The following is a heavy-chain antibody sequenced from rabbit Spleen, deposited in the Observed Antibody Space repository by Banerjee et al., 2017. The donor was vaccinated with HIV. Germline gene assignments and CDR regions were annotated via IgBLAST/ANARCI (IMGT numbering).Heavy chain of an antibody. CDR1: GFSFSSNW. V-gene: IGHV1S45*01. D-gene: IGHD3-1*01. Sequence: LEESGGGLVKPGGTLTLTCTVSGFSFSSNWICWVRQAPGKGLEWIACINIVTGKSVYASWAKGRFTMSRTSSTTVTLQMTSLTAADTATYFCARDLVAAIGWNFNLWGPGTLVTVS. CDR2: INIVTGKS. J-gene: IGHJ4*01. CDR3: ARDLVAAIGWNFNL.